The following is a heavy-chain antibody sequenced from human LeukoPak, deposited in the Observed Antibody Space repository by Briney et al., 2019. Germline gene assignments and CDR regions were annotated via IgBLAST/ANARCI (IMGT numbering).Heavy chain of an antibody. CDR2: ISGST. CDR3: AKDQPRSGWAFDY. V-gene: IGHV3-23*01. D-gene: IGHD6-19*01. Sequence: PGGSLRLSCAASGFTFSSYAMSWVRQAPGKGLEWVSAISGSTFYADSVKGRFTISRDNSKNTLYLQMNSLRAEDTDVYYCAKDQPRSGWAFDYWGQGTLVTVSS. CDR1: GFTFSSYA. J-gene: IGHJ4*02.